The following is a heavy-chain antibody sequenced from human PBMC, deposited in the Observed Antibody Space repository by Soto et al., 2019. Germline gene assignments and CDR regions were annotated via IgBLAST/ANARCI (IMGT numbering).Heavy chain of an antibody. Sequence: QVQLQESGPGLVKPSQTLSLTCTVSVGSISSGDYYWSWIRKHPGKGLEWIGYIYYSGSTYYNPSLKSRVTISVDTSKNQFSLKRSSVTAADTAVYYCARWWSGSRQGFDPWGQGTLVTVSS. J-gene: IGHJ5*02. CDR2: IYYSGST. V-gene: IGHV4-31*03. D-gene: IGHD3-3*01. CDR3: ARWWSGSRQGFDP. CDR1: VGSISSGDYY.